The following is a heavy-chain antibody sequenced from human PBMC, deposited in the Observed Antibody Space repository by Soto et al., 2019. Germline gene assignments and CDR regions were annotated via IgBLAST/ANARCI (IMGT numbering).Heavy chain of an antibody. V-gene: IGHV4-39*01. CDR2: IYYSGST. D-gene: IGHD3-10*01. CDR1: GGSISSSSYY. J-gene: IGHJ4*02. CDR3: ARPIHFSWFGEYYFDY. Sequence: QLQLQESGPGLVKPSETLSLTCTVSGGSISSSSYYWGWIRQPPGKGLEWIGSIYYSGSTYYNPSLKSRVTISVDTSKNQFSLKLSSVTAADTAVYYCARPIHFSWFGEYYFDYWGQGTLVTVSS.